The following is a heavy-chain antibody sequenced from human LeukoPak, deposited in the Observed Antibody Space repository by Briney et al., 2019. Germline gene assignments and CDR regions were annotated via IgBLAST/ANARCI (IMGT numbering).Heavy chain of an antibody. CDR3: AGGRYFALDV. D-gene: IGHD2/OR15-2a*01. CDR1: GYTFSGHW. CDR2: INSDATGT. Sequence: GGSLRLSCAASGYTFSGHWIHWVRQAPGKGLEWVSRINSDATGTMDADSVKGRFTTSRDNAKNTAYLQMNSLRAEDTAVYYCAGGRYFALDVWGQGTTVTVSS. J-gene: IGHJ6*02. V-gene: IGHV3-74*03.